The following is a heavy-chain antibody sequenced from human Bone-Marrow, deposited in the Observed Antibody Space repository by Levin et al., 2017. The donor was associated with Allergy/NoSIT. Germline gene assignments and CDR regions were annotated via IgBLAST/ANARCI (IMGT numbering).Heavy chain of an antibody. J-gene: IGHJ4*02. Sequence: KVSCKGSGYWFTTYWIGWVRQMPGKGLEWMGIIYPGDSDTRYSPSFQGRVTISADKSINTAYLQWNSLKASDTAIYYCARRATGNWWQLDYWGQGTLVAVSS. CDR1: GYWFTTYW. D-gene: IGHD4-23*01. V-gene: IGHV5-51*01. CDR2: IYPGDSDT. CDR3: ARRATGNWWQLDY.